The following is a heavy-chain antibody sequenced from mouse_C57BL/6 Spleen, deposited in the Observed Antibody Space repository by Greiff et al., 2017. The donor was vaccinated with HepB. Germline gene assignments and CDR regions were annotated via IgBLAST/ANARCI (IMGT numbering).Heavy chain of an antibody. CDR2: IDPSDSYT. CDR3: ARGYYGTPFAY. D-gene: IGHD1-1*01. CDR1: GYTFTSYW. Sequence: VQLQQPGAELVKPGASVKLSCKASGYTFTSYWMQWVKQRPGQGLEWIGEIDPSDSYTNYNQKFKGKATLTVDTSSSTAYMQLSSLTSEDSAVYYGARGYYGTPFAYWGQGTLVTGSA. V-gene: IGHV1-50*01. J-gene: IGHJ3*01.